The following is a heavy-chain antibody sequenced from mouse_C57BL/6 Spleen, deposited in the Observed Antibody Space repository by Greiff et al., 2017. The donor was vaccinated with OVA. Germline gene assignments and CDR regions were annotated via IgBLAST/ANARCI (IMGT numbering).Heavy chain of an antibody. Sequence: QFQLQQPGAELVKPGASVKLSCKASGYTFTSYWMHWVKQRPGQGLEWIGMIHPNSGSTNYNEKFKSKATLTVDKSSSTAYMQLSSLTSEDSAVYYCAREGDGYYPFDYWGQGTTLTVSS. V-gene: IGHV1-64*01. CDR3: AREGDGYYPFDY. CDR1: GYTFTSYW. J-gene: IGHJ2*01. CDR2: IHPNSGST. D-gene: IGHD2-3*01.